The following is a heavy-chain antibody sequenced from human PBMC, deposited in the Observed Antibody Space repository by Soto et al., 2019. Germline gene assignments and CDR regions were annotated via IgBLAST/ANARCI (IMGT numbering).Heavy chain of an antibody. Sequence: PSETLSLTCAVHGGSFSGYFWTWLRQPPGKGLEWIGEINHSGDTNYNPSLKSRLTISLDTSKSQFSLHLTSLTAADTAVYYCARPRPLYNSGWSLRDRNHWFDSWGQGTLVTVSS. J-gene: IGHJ5*01. D-gene: IGHD6-19*01. CDR1: GGSFSGYF. CDR3: ARPRPLYNSGWSLRDRNHWFDS. V-gene: IGHV4-34*01. CDR2: INHSGDT.